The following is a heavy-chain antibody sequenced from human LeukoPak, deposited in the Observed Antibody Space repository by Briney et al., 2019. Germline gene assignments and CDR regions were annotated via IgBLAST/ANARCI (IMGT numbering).Heavy chain of an antibody. Sequence: GGSLRLSCAASGIXVSSNYMSWVRQAPGKGREWVSVLYSGGNTYYADSVKGGFIISRDNSKNTLYLQMNSLRAEDTAVYYCARPLFAGDYAYYGMDVWGQGTAVTVSS. D-gene: IGHD3-16*01. J-gene: IGHJ6*02. CDR2: LYSGGNT. CDR3: ARPLFAGDYAYYGMDV. CDR1: GIXVSSNY. V-gene: IGHV3-66*04.